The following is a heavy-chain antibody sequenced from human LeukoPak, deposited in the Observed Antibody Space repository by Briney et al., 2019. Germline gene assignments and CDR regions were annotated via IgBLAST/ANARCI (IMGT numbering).Heavy chain of an antibody. Sequence: GGSLRLSCAASGFTFSSYEMNWVRQAPGKGLEWVSYFSSSGSTIYYADSVKGRFTISRDNAKNSLYLQMNSLRAEDMAVYYCAELGITMIGGVWGKGTTVTISS. CDR2: FSSSGSTI. J-gene: IGHJ6*04. CDR3: AELGITMIGGV. V-gene: IGHV3-48*03. CDR1: GFTFSSYE. D-gene: IGHD3-10*02.